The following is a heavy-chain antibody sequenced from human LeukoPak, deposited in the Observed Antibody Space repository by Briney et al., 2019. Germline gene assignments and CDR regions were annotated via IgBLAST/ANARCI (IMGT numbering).Heavy chain of an antibody. D-gene: IGHD6-13*01. Sequence: SETLSLTCTVSGGSISSSSYYWGWIRQPPGKGLEWIGSIYYSGSTYYNPSLKSRVTISVDTSKNQFSLKLSSVTAADTAVYYCARHTDSSWVSSGFDYWGQGTLVTVSS. J-gene: IGHJ4*02. CDR3: ARHTDSSWVSSGFDY. CDR2: IYYSGST. CDR1: GGSISSSSYY. V-gene: IGHV4-39*01.